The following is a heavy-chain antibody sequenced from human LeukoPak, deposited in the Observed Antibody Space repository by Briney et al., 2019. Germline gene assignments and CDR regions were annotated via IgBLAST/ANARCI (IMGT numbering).Heavy chain of an antibody. Sequence: GGSLRLSCAASGFTFSNSWMSWVRQAPGKGLEWVATIKPDGSAQYYVDSVKGRFTISRDNSKNTLYLQMNSLRAEDTAVYYCAKLGRIDYGDYVDAFDIWGQGTMVTVSS. D-gene: IGHD4-17*01. CDR2: IKPDGSAQ. V-gene: IGHV3-7*03. CDR3: AKLGRIDYGDYVDAFDI. CDR1: GFTFSNSW. J-gene: IGHJ3*02.